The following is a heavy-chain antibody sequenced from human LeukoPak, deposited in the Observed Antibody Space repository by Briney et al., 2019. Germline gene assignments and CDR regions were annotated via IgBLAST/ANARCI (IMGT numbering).Heavy chain of an antibody. J-gene: IGHJ4*02. V-gene: IGHV4-39*07. CDR3: ARSSAYGPGNNLGFDY. CDR1: GGSISSSSYY. D-gene: IGHD2-21*01. Sequence: SETLSLTCTVSGGSISSSSYYWGWIRQPPGKGLEWIGSIYYSGSTNYNPSLKSRVTISVDMSKNQFSLKLRSVTAADTAVYYCARSSAYGPGNNLGFDYWGQGTLVTVSP. CDR2: IYYSGST.